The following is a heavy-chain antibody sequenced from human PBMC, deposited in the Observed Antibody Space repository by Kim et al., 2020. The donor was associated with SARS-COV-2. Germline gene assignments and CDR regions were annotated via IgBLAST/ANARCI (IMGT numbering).Heavy chain of an antibody. V-gene: IGHV1-69*13. Sequence: SVKVSCKASGGTFSSYAISWVRQAPGQGLEWMGGIIPIFGTANYAQKFQGRVTITADESTSTAYMELSSLRSEDTAVYYCASMTVGSVAAPSAYDIWGQGTMVTVSS. CDR3: ASMTVGSVAAPSAYDI. CDR2: IIPIFGTA. J-gene: IGHJ3*02. D-gene: IGHD6-19*01. CDR1: GGTFSSYA.